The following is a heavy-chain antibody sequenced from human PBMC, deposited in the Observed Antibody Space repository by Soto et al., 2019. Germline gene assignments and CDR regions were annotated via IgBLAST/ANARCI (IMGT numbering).Heavy chain of an antibody. D-gene: IGHD2-8*01. CDR1: GFTFKYYA. Sequence: EVQLLQSGGGLAQPGTALRLSCAASGFTFKYYAMTWVRQAPGKGLEWVSTIRGRGVKTDYADFVKGRFRVSRDNSKETLYLQMDSLRADDTALYYCARESKWYGGQYFQDWGQGTLVTVSS. CDR3: ARESKWYGGQYFQD. CDR2: IRGRGVKT. V-gene: IGHV3-23*01. J-gene: IGHJ1*01.